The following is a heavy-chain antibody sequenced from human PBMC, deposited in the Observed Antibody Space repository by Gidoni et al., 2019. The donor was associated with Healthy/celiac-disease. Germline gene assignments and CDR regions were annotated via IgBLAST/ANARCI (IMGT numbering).Heavy chain of an antibody. J-gene: IGHJ4*02. V-gene: IGHV1-24*01. CDR2: FDPEDGET. Sequence: QVQLVQPGAEVKKPGASVQVSCRVSGYTLTELSMHCVRQAPGKGLEWMGGFDPEDGETIYAQKFQGRVTMTEDTSTDTAYLELSSLRSADTAVYYCATKSLYSGSYGAGGHFDYWGQGTLVTVSS. D-gene: IGHD1-26*01. CDR3: ATKSLYSGSYGAGGHFDY. CDR1: GYTLTELS.